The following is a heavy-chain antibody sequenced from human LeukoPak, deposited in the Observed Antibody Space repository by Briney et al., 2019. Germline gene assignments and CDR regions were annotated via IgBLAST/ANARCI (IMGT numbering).Heavy chain of an antibody. CDR1: GFTFTNYW. J-gene: IGHJ4*02. D-gene: IGHD3-10*01. CDR3: ARDYYYGSGSYLK. V-gene: IGHV3-7*01. CDR2: IKPDGSEK. Sequence: GGSLRLSCEASGFTFTNYWMSWVRQAPGKGLEWVANIKPDGSEKYYVDSVKGRFTISRDNAKNSLYLQMNSLRAEDTAVYYCARDYYYGSGSYLKWGQGTLVTVSS.